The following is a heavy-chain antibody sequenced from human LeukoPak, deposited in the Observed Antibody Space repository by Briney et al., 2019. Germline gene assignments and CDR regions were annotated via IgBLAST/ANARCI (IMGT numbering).Heavy chain of an antibody. D-gene: IGHD3-16*01. CDR1: GFTVTSNY. CDR2: IYTGDST. V-gene: IGHV3-53*01. CDR3: ARSLGYYYGMDV. J-gene: IGHJ6*02. Sequence: GGSLKLSCAASGFTVTSNYMSWVRQAPGKGLEWVSVIYTGDSTFNADSVKGRFTIARDNSKNTLYLQMNSLRAEETAVYYCARSLGYYYGMDVWGQGTTVTVSS.